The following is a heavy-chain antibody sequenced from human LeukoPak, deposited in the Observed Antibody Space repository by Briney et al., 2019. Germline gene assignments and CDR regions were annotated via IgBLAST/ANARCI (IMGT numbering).Heavy chain of an antibody. CDR1: GFTFSSYN. V-gene: IGHV3-21*01. J-gene: IGHJ1*01. CDR3: ARAPIVGATEYFQH. D-gene: IGHD1-26*01. CDR2: ISSSSSYI. Sequence: PGGSLRLSCAASGFTFSSYNMNWVRQAPGKGLEWVSSISSSSSYIYYADSVKGRFTISRDNAKNSLYLQMNSLRAEDTAVYYCARAPIVGATEYFQHWGQGTLVTVSS.